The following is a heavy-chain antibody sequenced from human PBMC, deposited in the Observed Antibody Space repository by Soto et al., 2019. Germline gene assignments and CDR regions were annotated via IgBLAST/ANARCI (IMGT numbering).Heavy chain of an antibody. CDR3: ARGYVDIVATIPFFNWFDP. J-gene: IGHJ5*02. V-gene: IGHV4-31*03. D-gene: IGHD5-12*01. CDR2: IYYSGST. CDR1: GGSISSGGYY. Sequence: QVQLQESGPGLVKPSQTLSLTCTVSGGSISSGGYYWSWIRQHPGKGLEWIGYIYYSGSTYYNPSSKSRVTISVDTSKNQFSLKLSSVTAADTAVYYCARGYVDIVATIPFFNWFDPWGQGTLVTVSS.